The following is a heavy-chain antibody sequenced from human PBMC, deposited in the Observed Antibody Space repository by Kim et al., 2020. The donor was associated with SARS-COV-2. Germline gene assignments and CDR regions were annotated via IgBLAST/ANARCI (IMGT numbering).Heavy chain of an antibody. CDR2: INWDGGST. J-gene: IGHJ4*02. V-gene: IGHV3-20*04. CDR3: ARDIRPAAAGTNDY. D-gene: IGHD6-13*01. CDR1: GFTFDDYG. Sequence: GGSLRLSCAASGFTFDDYGMRWVRQAPGKGLVWVSGINWDGGSTGYADSVKGRFTISRDNAKNSLYLQMNSLRAEDTALYYCARDIRPAAAGTNDYWGQGTLVTVSS.